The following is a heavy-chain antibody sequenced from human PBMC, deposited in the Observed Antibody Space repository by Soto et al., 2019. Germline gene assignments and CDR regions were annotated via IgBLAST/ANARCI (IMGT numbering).Heavy chain of an antibody. CDR1: GYTFTSYD. CDR2: MNPNRGNT. D-gene: IGHD3-3*01. Sequence: ASVKVSCKASGYTFTSYDINWVRQATGQGLEWMGWMNPNRGNTGYAQKFQVRVTMTRNTSITTAYMELSSLRSEDTAVYYCARVFWSGYYGGYGMDVWGQGTTVTVSS. CDR3: ARVFWSGYYGGYGMDV. V-gene: IGHV1-8*01. J-gene: IGHJ6*02.